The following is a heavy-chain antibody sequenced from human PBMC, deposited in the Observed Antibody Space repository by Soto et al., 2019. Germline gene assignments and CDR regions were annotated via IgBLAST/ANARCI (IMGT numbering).Heavy chain of an antibody. V-gene: IGHV3-23*01. CDR3: AKDKDRGGDNYPPLHY. CDR2: ISGSGDAT. CDR1: GLTFSDYA. D-gene: IGHD2-21*02. J-gene: IGHJ4*02. Sequence: EVQLLESGGGLVQPGGSLRLSCAASGLTFSDYAMSWVRQAPGKGLEWVSAISGSGDATYYADSVKGRFTISRDNSKNTLFPQMNSLRVEDTAIYYCAKDKDRGGDNYPPLHYWGQGALVTVSS.